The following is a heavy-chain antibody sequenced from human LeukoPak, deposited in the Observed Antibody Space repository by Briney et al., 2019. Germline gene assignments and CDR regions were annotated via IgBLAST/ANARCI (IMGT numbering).Heavy chain of an antibody. J-gene: IGHJ4*02. D-gene: IGHD4-17*01. Sequence: GGSLRLSCAASGFTFSGYAMNWVRQAPGKGLEWLSYISTTGSTTYYANSVKGRFTISRDNAKNSLYLQMNSLRAEDTAVYYCAKSDPYGDSLIEIWGQGALVTVSS. CDR3: AKSDPYGDSLIEI. CDR2: ISTTGSTT. V-gene: IGHV3-48*03. CDR1: GFTFSGYA.